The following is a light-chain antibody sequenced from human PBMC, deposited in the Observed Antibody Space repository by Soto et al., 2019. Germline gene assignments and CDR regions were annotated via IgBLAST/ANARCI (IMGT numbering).Light chain of an antibody. CDR2: GAS. CDR3: QKDGNYRT. CDR1: QSVSNY. Sequence: EIVLTQSPGTLSLSPGERATLSCRASQSVSNYLAWYQQKPGQAPRLLIYGASSRATCNPDRFSGSVSGTDFHLTISRLEPEDFAVYYCQKDGNYRTFGQRNKVAIK. J-gene: IGKJ1*01. V-gene: IGKV3-20*01.